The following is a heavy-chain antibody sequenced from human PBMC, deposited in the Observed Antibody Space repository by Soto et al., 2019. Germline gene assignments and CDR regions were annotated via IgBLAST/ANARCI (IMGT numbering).Heavy chain of an antibody. V-gene: IGHV4-31*03. CDR3: ARVLGYGSINIDY. Sequence: SETLSLTCTVSGGSISSGGYYWSWIRQHPGKGLEWIGYIYYSGSTYYNPSLKSRVTISVDTSKNQFSLKLSSVTAADTAVYYCARVLGYGSINIDYWGQGTLVTVSS. CDR2: IYYSGST. CDR1: GGSISSGGYY. J-gene: IGHJ4*02. D-gene: IGHD6-13*01.